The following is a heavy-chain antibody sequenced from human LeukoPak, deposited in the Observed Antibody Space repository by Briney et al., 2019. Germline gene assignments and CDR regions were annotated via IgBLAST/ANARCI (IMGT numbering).Heavy chain of an antibody. CDR1: GGSISGDYY. CDR3: ASFSGGNPYFDY. J-gene: IGHJ4*02. V-gene: IGHV4-30-4*01. CDR2: IYYSGST. D-gene: IGHD2-15*01. Sequence: SQTLSLTCTVSGGSISGDYYWSWIRQPPGKGLEWIGYIYYSGSTYYNPSLKSRVTISVDTSKNQFSLKLNSVTAADTAVYYCASFSGGNPYFDYWGQGALVTVSS.